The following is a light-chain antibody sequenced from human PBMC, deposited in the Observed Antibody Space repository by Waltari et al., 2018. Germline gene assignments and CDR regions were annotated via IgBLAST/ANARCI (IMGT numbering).Light chain of an antibody. Sequence: QSVLTQPPSASGTPGQRVTISCFGSTSNVRRHPVYWYQHIPGTAPKLLIFRNNQGPSGVPYRFSASGSGTSASLAISGLRSEDEALYFCAAWDDRLSAVAFGGGTKLTVL. CDR2: RNN. V-gene: IGLV1-47*01. J-gene: IGLJ2*01. CDR3: AAWDDRLSAVA. CDR1: TSNVRRHP.